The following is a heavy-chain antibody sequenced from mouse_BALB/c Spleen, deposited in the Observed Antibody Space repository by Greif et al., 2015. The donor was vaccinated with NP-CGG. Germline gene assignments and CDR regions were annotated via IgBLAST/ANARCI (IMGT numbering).Heavy chain of an antibody. CDR1: GFTFSSYA. CDR2: ISSGGSYT. V-gene: IGHV5-9-3*01. D-gene: IGHD2-1*01. J-gene: IGHJ4*01. Sequence: DVKLVESGGGLVKPGGSLKLSCAASGFTFSSYAMSWVRQTPEKRLEWVATISSGGSYTYYPDSVKGRFTISRDNAKNTLYLQMSSLRSEDTAMYYCARQGDYGNSFYAMDYWGQGTSVTVSS. CDR3: ARQGDYGNSFYAMDY.